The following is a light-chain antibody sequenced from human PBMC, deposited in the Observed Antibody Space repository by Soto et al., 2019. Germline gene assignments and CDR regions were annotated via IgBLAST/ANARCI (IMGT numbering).Light chain of an antibody. CDR3: QQYGSSGT. J-gene: IGKJ1*01. CDR2: GAS. Sequence: EIVLTQSPGTLSLSPWESVTLSCRASQTVSSRYLAWYQQKPGQAPRLLIYGASTRATGIPDRFSGSGSGTNFPLTISRQEPEDSAVYYCQQYGSSGTFGQGTKVDIK. CDR1: QTVSSRY. V-gene: IGKV3-20*01.